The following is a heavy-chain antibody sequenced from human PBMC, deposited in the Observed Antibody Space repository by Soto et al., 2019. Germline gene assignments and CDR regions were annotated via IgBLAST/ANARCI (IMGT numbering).Heavy chain of an antibody. CDR2: VNPILSMS. D-gene: IGHD3-10*01. Sequence: QVQLVQSGAEVKRPGSSVKVSCKASGDTFNFYSINWVRQAPGVGLEWVGRVNPILSMSNYAQRFQGRVTMTADKPTSTAYMELRSLRPEDTAIYYCASSYGSGYRAFDYWGQGALVTVSS. CDR3: ASSYGSGYRAFDY. V-gene: IGHV1-69*02. J-gene: IGHJ4*02. CDR1: GDTFNFYS.